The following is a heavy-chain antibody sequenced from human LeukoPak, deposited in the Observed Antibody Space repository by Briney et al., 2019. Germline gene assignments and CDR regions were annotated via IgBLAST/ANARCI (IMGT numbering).Heavy chain of an antibody. CDR1: GGSFSGYY. CDR2: INHSGST. V-gene: IGHV4-34*01. D-gene: IGHD3-9*01. Sequence: SETLPLTCAVYGGSFSGYYWSWIRLPPGKGLEWIGGINHSGSTNYNPSLKSRVTISVDTSKNQFSLKLSSVTAADTAVYYCARAFTYYDILTGYYEPHTILDYWGQGTLVTVSS. J-gene: IGHJ4*02. CDR3: ARAFTYYDILTGYYEPHTILDY.